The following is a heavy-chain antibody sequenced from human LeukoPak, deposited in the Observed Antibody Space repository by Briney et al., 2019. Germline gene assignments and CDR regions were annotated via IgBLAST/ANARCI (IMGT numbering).Heavy chain of an antibody. CDR1: GFTFSSYE. D-gene: IGHD3-10*01. J-gene: IGHJ4*02. Sequence: GGSLRLSCAASGFTFSSYEINWVRQAPGKGLEWVSYISSSGSTRYYADSVKGRFTISRDNAKNSLYLQINSLRAADTAVYYCARASITMARGELVFYFDYWGQGTLVTVSS. CDR3: ARASITMARGELVFYFDY. CDR2: ISSSGSTR. V-gene: IGHV3-48*03.